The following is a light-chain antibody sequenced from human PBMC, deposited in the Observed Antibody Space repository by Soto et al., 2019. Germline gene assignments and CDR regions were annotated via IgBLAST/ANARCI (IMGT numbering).Light chain of an antibody. V-gene: IGLV2-14*01. J-gene: IGLJ1*01. CDR3: SSYTTSLTYV. CDR2: DVS. Sequence: SALTQPASLSGSPGQSITLSCTGASNDVDAYNYVSWYQQHPGKVPKLMIYDVSSRPSGVSDRFSGSKSGNTASLTISGLQAEDEADYYCSSYTTSLTYVFGTGTKVTVL. CDR1: SNDVDAYNY.